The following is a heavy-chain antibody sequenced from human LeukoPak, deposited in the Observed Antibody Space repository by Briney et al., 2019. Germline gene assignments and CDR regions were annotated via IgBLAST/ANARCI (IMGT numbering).Heavy chain of an antibody. Sequence: GGSLRLSCAASGFTFSSYAMHWVRQAPGKGLEWVAVISYDGSNKYYADSVKGRFTISRDNSKNTLYLQMNSLRAEDTAVYYCAGGTSYSGEFDYWGQGTLVTVSS. J-gene: IGHJ4*02. CDR1: GFTFSSYA. D-gene: IGHD4-11*01. CDR2: ISYDGSNK. V-gene: IGHV3-30-3*01. CDR3: AGGTSYSGEFDY.